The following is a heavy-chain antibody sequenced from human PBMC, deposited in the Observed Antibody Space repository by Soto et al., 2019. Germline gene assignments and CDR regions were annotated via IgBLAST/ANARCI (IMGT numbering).Heavy chain of an antibody. CDR1: GGSISSGGYY. V-gene: IGHV4-31*03. CDR3: ARAPGAPENYDYYGMDV. Sequence: QVQLQESGPGLVKPSQTLSLTCTVSGGSISSGGYYWSWIRQHPGKGLERIGYIYYTGSTYYNPSLTRRITIPVDPSKSGSALKRSSVTAADTAVYYCARAPGAPENYDYYGMDVLGQGTTVTFSS. CDR2: IYYTGST. J-gene: IGHJ6*02. D-gene: IGHD1-26*01.